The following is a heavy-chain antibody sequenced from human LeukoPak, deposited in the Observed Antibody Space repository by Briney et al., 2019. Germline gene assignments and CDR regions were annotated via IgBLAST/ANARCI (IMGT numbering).Heavy chain of an antibody. D-gene: IGHD1-26*01. V-gene: IGHV1-69*04. Sequence: SVKVSCKASGGTFSSYATSWVRQAPGQGLEWMGRIIPILGIANYAQKFQGRVTITADKSTSTAYMELSSLRSEDTAVYYCARAQVGAHRGFDYWGQGTLVTVSS. CDR1: GGTFSSYA. J-gene: IGHJ4*02. CDR3: ARAQVGAHRGFDY. CDR2: IIPILGIA.